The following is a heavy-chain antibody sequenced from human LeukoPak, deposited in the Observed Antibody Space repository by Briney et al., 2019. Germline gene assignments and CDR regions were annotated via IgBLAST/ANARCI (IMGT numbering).Heavy chain of an antibody. CDR2: ISGSSTYI. CDR1: GFTFSSYS. V-gene: IGHV3-21*04. D-gene: IGHD3-22*01. Sequence: PGGSLRLSCAASGFTFSSYSMNWVRQAPGKGLEWVSSISGSSTYIYYADSVKGRFTISRDNAKNSLYLQMNSLRAEDTAFYYCARNFGGGDRSGPFYWGQGTLVTVSS. J-gene: IGHJ4*02. CDR3: ARNFGGGDRSGPFY.